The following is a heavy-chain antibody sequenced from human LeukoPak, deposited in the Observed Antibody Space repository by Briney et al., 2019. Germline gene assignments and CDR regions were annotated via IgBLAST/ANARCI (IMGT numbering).Heavy chain of an antibody. J-gene: IGHJ2*01. CDR2: IYTSGST. CDR3: ARHPYYYDSSGYSHWYFDL. Sequence: PSETLSLTCTVSGGSISSYYWSWIRQPAGKGLEWIGRIYTSGSTNYNPSLKSRATMSVDTSKSQFSLKLSSVTAADTAVYYCARHPYYYDSSGYSHWYFDLWGRGTLVTVSS. CDR1: GGSISSYY. D-gene: IGHD3-22*01. V-gene: IGHV4-4*07.